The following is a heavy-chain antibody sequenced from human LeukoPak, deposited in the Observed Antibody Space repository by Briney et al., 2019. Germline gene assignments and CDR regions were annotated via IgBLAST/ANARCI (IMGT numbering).Heavy chain of an antibody. V-gene: IGHV4-4*02. Sequence: PSETLSLTCAVSGGSISSSNWWSWVRQPPGKGLEWIGEIYHSGSTNYNPSLKSRVTISVDKSKNQFSLNLSSVSAADTAVYYCARGDGSDSKCFDPWGQGILVTVSS. D-gene: IGHD2-21*01. CDR1: GGSISSSNW. J-gene: IGHJ5*02. CDR2: IYHSGST. CDR3: ARGDGSDSKCFDP.